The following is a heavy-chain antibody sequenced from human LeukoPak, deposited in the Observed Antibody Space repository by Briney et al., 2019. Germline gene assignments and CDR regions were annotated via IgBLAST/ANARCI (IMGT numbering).Heavy chain of an antibody. J-gene: IGHJ4*02. CDR1: GFTFSSYG. D-gene: IGHD3-22*01. Sequence: GGSLRLSCAASGFTFSSYGMHWVRQAPGKGLEWVAVIWYDGSNKYYADSVKGRFTISRDNSKNTLYLQMNSLKTEDTAVYYCAKDRDSSGYYRKWGQGTLVTVSS. V-gene: IGHV3-33*06. CDR3: AKDRDSSGYYRK. CDR2: IWYDGSNK.